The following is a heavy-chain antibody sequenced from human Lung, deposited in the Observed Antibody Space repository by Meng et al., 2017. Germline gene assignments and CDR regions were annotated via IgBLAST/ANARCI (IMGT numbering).Heavy chain of an antibody. V-gene: IGHV4-30-4*01. CDR3: ARGQKGYFDL. CDR2: IYNSGST. CDR1: VCSISSSNYY. J-gene: IGHJ2*01. Sequence: QVQLLDSGPGLVKPSQTLSLTCTCSVCSISSSNYYWSWIRQPPGKGLEWSGHIYNSGSTYYNPSLKSRITISVDTSKNQFSLKLSSVTAADTAVYYCARGQKGYFDLWGRGTLVTVSS.